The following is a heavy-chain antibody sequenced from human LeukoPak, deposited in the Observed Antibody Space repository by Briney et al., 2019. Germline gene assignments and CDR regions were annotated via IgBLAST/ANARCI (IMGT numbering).Heavy chain of an antibody. D-gene: IGHD1-26*01. CDR2: MNPNSGNT. CDR1: GYAFTSYD. CDR3: ARTPLSRFSAVGH. V-gene: IGHV1-8*01. J-gene: IGHJ1*01. Sequence: ASVKVSCKASGYAFTSYDINWVRQATGQGLEWMGWMNPNSGNTGYAQKFQGRVTMTRNTSISTAYMELSSLRSEDTAVYYCARTPLSRFSAVGHWGQGTLVTVSS.